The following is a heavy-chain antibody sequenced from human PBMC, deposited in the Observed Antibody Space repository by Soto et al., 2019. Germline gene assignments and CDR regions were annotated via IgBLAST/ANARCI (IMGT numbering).Heavy chain of an antibody. CDR1: GGTFSNYA. Sequence: QVQLVQSGAEVKKPGSSVKVSCKASGGTFSNYAISWVRQAPGQGLEWMGGIIPIFGTANYAQKFQGRVTITAXXAXSXXYMALSSLRSEDTAIYYCAVGSVDIVPTGMKPFDPWGQGTLVTVSS. J-gene: IGHJ5*02. CDR2: IIPIFGTA. CDR3: AVGSVDIVPTGMKPFDP. D-gene: IGHD5-12*01. V-gene: IGHV1-69*12.